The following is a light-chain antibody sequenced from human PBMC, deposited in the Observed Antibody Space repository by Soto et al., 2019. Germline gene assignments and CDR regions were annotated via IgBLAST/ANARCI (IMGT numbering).Light chain of an antibody. V-gene: IGLV2-14*01. J-gene: IGLJ1*01. CDR1: SSDIGAYDY. CDR2: EVN. CDR3: SSFTTTSTHV. Sequence: QSALTQPASLSGSPGQSITISGTGTSSDIGAYDYVSWFQQHPGKAPKLMIAEVNNRPSGVSNRFSGSKSGNTAYLTISGLQVEDEAAYFCSSFTTTSTHVFGTGTKVTVL.